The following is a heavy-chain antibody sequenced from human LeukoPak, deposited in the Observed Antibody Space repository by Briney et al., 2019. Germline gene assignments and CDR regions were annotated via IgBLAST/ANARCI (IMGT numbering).Heavy chain of an antibody. CDR2: MNPNSGNT. J-gene: IGHJ4*02. D-gene: IGHD6-13*01. V-gene: IGHV1-8*03. CDR1: GYTFTSYG. CDR3: ARSSIIAAAGPYYFDY. Sequence: ASVKVSCKASGYTFTSYGISWVRQATGQGLEWMGWMNPNSGNTGYAQKFQGRVTITRNTSISTAYMELSSLRSEDTAVYYCARSSIIAAAGPYYFDYWGQGTLVTVSS.